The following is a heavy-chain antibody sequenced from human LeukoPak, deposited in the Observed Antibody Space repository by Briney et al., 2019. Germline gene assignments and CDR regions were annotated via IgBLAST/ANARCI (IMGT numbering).Heavy chain of an antibody. CDR2: IKQDGSEK. D-gene: IGHD2-2*01. V-gene: IGHV3-7*01. J-gene: IGHJ6*03. CDR1: GFTFSSYW. CDR3: ASGDLGYCSSTSCSNPPYYYYMDV. Sequence: GGSLRLSCAASGFTFSSYWMSWVRQAPGKGLEWVAHIKQDGSEKYYVDSVKGRFTISRDNAKNSLYLQMNSLRAEDTAVYYCASGDLGYCSSTSCSNPPYYYYMDVWGKGTTVTVSS.